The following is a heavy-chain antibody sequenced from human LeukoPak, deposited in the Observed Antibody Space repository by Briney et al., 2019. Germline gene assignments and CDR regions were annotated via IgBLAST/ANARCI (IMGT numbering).Heavy chain of an antibody. CDR1: GYTFTSYG. CDR2: ISAYNGNP. CDR3: AFAYGSGSYPLYN. D-gene: IGHD3-10*01. V-gene: IGHV1-18*01. J-gene: IGHJ4*02. Sequence: ASVKVSCKASGYTFTSYGICWVRQAPGQGLEWVGWISAYNGNPNYAQKLQGKVTMTTDTSTSTAYMELRSLRSDDTAVYYCAFAYGSGSYPLYNWGQGTLVTVSS.